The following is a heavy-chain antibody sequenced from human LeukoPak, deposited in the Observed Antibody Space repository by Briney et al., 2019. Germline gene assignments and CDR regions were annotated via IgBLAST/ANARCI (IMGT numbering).Heavy chain of an antibody. J-gene: IGHJ4*02. CDR2: IKSKTDGGTT. Sequence: GGSLRLSCAASGFTFRDAGMSWVRQAPGKGLEWVGRIKSKTDGGTTDYAAPVKGRFTISRDDSKNTLYLQMSSLKTEDTAVYFCAHRDTAVVRADYWGQGTLVTVSS. V-gene: IGHV3-15*01. CDR1: GFTFRDAG. D-gene: IGHD5-18*01. CDR3: AHRDTAVVRADY.